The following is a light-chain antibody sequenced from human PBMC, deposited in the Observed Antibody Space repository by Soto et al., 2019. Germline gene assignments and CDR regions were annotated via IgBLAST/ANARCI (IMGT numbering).Light chain of an antibody. Sequence: EIVLTQSPATLSLSPWERATLSCRATENLRTFLAWYQQKAGQAPRLLIYDASNRATGIPDRFSGSGSGTDFTLTIINLDPEDSAVYYCQQRSIWPLTFGGGTKVDIK. CDR2: DAS. J-gene: IGKJ4*01. V-gene: IGKV3-11*01. CDR1: ENLRTF. CDR3: QQRSIWPLT.